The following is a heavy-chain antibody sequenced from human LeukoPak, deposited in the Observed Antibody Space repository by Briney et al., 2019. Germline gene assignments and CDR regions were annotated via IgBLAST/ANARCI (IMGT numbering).Heavy chain of an antibody. D-gene: IGHD3-16*02. J-gene: IGHJ6*03. V-gene: IGHV4-34*01. CDR2: MNHSGST. Sequence: SETLSLTCAVYGGSFSGYYWSWIRQPPGKGLEWIGEMNHSGSTNYNPSLKSRVTISVDTSKNQFSLKLSSVTAADTAVYYCARVTDYVWGSYHYYYYYMDVWGKGTTVTVSS. CDR1: GGSFSGYY. CDR3: ARVTDYVWGSYHYYYYYMDV.